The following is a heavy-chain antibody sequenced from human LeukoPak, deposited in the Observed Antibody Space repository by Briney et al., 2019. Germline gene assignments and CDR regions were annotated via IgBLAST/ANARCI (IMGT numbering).Heavy chain of an antibody. V-gene: IGHV4-39*01. CDR3: ATGIAAGGNVGAFDI. D-gene: IGHD6-13*01. Sequence: SETLSLTCTVSGGSISSSSYYWGWIRQPPGKGLEWIGRIYYSGSTYYNPSLKSRVTISVDTCKNQFSLKLSSVTAADTAVYYCATGIAAGGNVGAFDIWGQGTMVTVSS. J-gene: IGHJ3*02. CDR1: GGSISSSSYY. CDR2: IYYSGST.